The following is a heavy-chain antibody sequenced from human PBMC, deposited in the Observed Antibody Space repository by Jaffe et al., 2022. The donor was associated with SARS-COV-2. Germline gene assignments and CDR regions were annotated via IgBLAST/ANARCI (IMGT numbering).Heavy chain of an antibody. V-gene: IGHV3-23*01. Sequence: EVQLLESGGGLVQPGGSLRLSCAASGFTFSSYAMNWVRQAPGKGLEWVSGISASGGSTYYADSVKGRFTISRDNPKNTLYLQMNSLRAEDTAVYYCAKDLAMLDSGSFDYWGQGTLVTVSS. D-gene: IGHD1-26*01. J-gene: IGHJ4*02. CDR3: AKDLAMLDSGSFDY. CDR1: GFTFSSYA. CDR2: ISASGGST.